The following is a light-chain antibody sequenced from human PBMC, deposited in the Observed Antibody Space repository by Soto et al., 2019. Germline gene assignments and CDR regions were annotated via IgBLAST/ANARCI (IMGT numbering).Light chain of an antibody. Sequence: QSVLTQPPSASGSPGQLVTISCTGTSSDVGGYNSVSWYQQHPGKAPKLMIYEVNKRPSGVPDRFSGSKSGNTASLTVSGLQAEDEADYYCNSHAGSNNLWVFGGGTKVTVL. CDR3: NSHAGSNNLWV. CDR2: EVN. CDR1: SSDVGGYNS. V-gene: IGLV2-8*01. J-gene: IGLJ3*02.